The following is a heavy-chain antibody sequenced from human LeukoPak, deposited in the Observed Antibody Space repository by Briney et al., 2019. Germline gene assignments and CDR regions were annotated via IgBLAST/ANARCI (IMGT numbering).Heavy chain of an antibody. V-gene: IGHV1-69*01. J-gene: IGHJ6*03. CDR2: IIPIFGTA. CDR3: ARAQLRYCSSTSCPNYYYYYMDV. Sequence: ASVKVSCKASGGTFSSYAISWVRQAPGQGPEWMGGIIPIFGTANYAQKLQGRVTITADESTSTAYMELSSLRSEDTAVYYCARAQLRYCSSTSCPNYYYYYMDVWGKGTTVTVSS. CDR1: GGTFSSYA. D-gene: IGHD2-2*01.